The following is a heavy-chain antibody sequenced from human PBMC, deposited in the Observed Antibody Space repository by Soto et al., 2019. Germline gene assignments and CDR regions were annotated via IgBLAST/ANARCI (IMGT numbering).Heavy chain of an antibody. Sequence: SETLSHTYAVYGGYFIGHSWTWLRQTPGKGLEWIGDINHSGRVNCSPSLKSRVTISLDTSKNQFSLTLSAVTAADTAMYYCSTRAYDTNGYYRFDPWGQGTLVTVSS. CDR1: GGYFIGHS. J-gene: IGHJ5*01. V-gene: IGHV4-34*01. D-gene: IGHD3-22*01. CDR2: INHSGRV. CDR3: STRAYDTNGYYRFDP.